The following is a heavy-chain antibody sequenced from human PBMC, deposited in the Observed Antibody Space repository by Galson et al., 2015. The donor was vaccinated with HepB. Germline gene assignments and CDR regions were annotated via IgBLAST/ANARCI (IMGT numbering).Heavy chain of an antibody. Sequence: SLRLSCAASGFTFSSYAMSWVRQAPGKGLEWVSASSGSGGSTYYADSVKGRFTISRDNSKNTLYLQMNSLRAEDTAVYYCAKGRRYCSGGSYYYYGMDVWGQGTTVTVSS. V-gene: IGHV3-23*01. D-gene: IGHD2-15*01. CDR3: AKGRRYCSGGSYYYYGMDV. CDR1: GFTFSSYA. J-gene: IGHJ6*02. CDR2: SSGSGGST.